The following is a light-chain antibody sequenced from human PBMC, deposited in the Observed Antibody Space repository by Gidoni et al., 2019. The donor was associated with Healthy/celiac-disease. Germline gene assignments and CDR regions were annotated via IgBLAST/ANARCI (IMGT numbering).Light chain of an antibody. CDR2: SNN. CDR3: AAWDDSLNGRV. CDR1: SSNIGSNT. J-gene: IGLJ3*02. Sequence: QSVLTQPPSASGTPAQRVTIPCSGSSSNIGSNTVNWYLQLPGTAPKLLIYSNNQRPSGVPDRFSGSKSGTSASLAISGLQSEDEADYYCAAWDDSLNGRVFGGGTKLTVL. V-gene: IGLV1-44*01.